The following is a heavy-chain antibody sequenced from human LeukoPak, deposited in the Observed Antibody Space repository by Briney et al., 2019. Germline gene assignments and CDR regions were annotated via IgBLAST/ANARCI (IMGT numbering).Heavy chain of an antibody. Sequence: ASVKVSCKASGYSFTAFYIHWVRQAPGQGLEWMGWIHPRSGETNYAYKFRGRVTMTRDTSISTAYMDLGSLGSDDTAVYYCARDGEYGTGSYYRGCFDYWGQGTLVTVSS. CDR3: ARDGEYGTGSYYRGCFDY. D-gene: IGHD3-10*01. CDR1: GYSFTAFY. CDR2: IHPRSGET. V-gene: IGHV1-2*02. J-gene: IGHJ4*02.